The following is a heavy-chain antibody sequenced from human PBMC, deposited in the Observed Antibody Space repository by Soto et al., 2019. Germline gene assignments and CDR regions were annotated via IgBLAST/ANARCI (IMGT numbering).Heavy chain of an antibody. Sequence: GESLKISCKGSGYSFTSYWIGWVRQMPGKGLEWMGIIYPGDSDTRYSPSFQGQVTISADKSISTAYLQWSSLKASDTAMYYCARQGGYDRYYYYYYGMDVWGQGTTVNVSS. D-gene: IGHD5-12*01. CDR2: IYPGDSDT. J-gene: IGHJ6*02. CDR1: GYSFTSYW. V-gene: IGHV5-51*01. CDR3: ARQGGYDRYYYYYYGMDV.